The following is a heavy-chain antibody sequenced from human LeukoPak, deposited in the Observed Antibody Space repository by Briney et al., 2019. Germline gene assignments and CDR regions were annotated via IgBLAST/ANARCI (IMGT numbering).Heavy chain of an antibody. D-gene: IGHD6-13*01. CDR2: IYYSGNT. V-gene: IGHV4-61*05. J-gene: IGHJ4*02. CDR3: AKEIVAAAGTTFDY. Sequence: PSETLSLTCTVSGGSISSSSYYWGWIRQPPGKGLEWIGYIYYSGNTNYNPSLKSRVTISVDTSKNQFSLNLSSVTAADTAVYYCAKEIVAAAGTTFDYWGPGTLVTVSS. CDR1: GGSISSSSYY.